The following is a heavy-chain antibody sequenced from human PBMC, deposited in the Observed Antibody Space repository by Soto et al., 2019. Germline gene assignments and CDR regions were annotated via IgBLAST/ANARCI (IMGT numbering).Heavy chain of an antibody. V-gene: IGHV3-15*07. J-gene: IGHJ6*02. Sequence: EVQLVESGGGLVKPGGSLRLSCAASGFTFSNAWMNWVRQAPGKGLEWVGRIKSKTDGGTTDYAAPVKGRFTISRDDSKNTLYLQMNSLKTEDTAVYYCTTDQAAISWIQLWLMPQNHYGMDVWGQGTTVTVSS. CDR2: IKSKTDGGTT. CDR3: TTDQAAISWIQLWLMPQNHYGMDV. D-gene: IGHD5-18*01. CDR1: GFTFSNAW.